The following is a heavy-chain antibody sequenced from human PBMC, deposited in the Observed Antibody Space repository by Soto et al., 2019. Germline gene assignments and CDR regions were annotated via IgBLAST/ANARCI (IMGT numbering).Heavy chain of an antibody. J-gene: IGHJ2*01. CDR2: INTDSGTT. CDR3: VRDRAADWYLDL. Sequence: QVQVVQSGAEVKKPGASVRLSFKTSGYSFTSCALHWVRQAPGQGFEWMGWINTDSGTTKYSQKFQGRVTITRDASASTAYMDLRSLSSEDTTIYYCVRDRAADWYLDLWGRGTLVTVSS. V-gene: IGHV1-3*04. D-gene: IGHD6-25*01. CDR1: GYSFTSCA.